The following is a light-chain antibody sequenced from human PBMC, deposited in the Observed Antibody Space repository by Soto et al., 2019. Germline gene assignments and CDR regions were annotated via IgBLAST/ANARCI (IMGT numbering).Light chain of an antibody. Sequence: QSVLTQPASVAGSPGQSITISCTGTSSDVGSGNVVSWYQHYPGKAPQLIIYEGFKRPSGVSSRFSGSKSGNTASLTISGLQAEDQAEYYCCSHAGRNTYVFGTGTKVTVL. V-gene: IGLV2-23*01. CDR1: SSDVGSGNV. CDR2: EGF. CDR3: CSHAGRNTYV. J-gene: IGLJ1*01.